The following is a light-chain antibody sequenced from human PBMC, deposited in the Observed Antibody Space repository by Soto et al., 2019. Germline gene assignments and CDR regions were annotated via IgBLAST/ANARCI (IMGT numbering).Light chain of an antibody. J-gene: IGKJ1*01. V-gene: IGKV1-8*01. CDR2: AAS. Sequence: AIRMTQSPSSFSASTGDKVTISCRASQPISSYLAWYQQKPGEAPRLLIYAASTLQSGVPSRFSGSRSGTDFTLTISCLQSEDFAIYYCQQYYTYPLAFGQGTKVEI. CDR1: QPISSY. CDR3: QQYYTYPLA.